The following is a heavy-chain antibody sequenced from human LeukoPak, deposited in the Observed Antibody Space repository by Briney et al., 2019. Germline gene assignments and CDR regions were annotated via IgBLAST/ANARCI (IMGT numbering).Heavy chain of an antibody. J-gene: IGHJ6*03. CDR2: MKQDGSEK. CDR3: ARGGISIFGVVIYMDV. Sequence: GGSLRLSCVASGFTFSSYWMSWVRQAPGKGLEWVANMKQDGSEKYYVDSVKGRFTISRDNAKNSLSLQMNSLRVEDTALYYCARGGISIFGVVIYMDVWGKGTTVTVSS. D-gene: IGHD3-3*01. CDR1: GFTFSSYW. V-gene: IGHV3-7*03.